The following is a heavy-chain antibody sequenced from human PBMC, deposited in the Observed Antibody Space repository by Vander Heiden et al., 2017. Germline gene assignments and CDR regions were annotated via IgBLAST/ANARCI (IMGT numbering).Heavy chain of an antibody. CDR2: ISGSVGST. V-gene: IGHV3-23*01. J-gene: IGHJ4*02. Sequence: EAQLLESGGGLVQPGGSLRLSCAHPGSTLSSYAMSWFRRAPEKGLEWVSAISGSVGSTYYADSVKGRFTISRDNSKNTLYLQMNSLRADDTAVYYCAKELSYDYVWGSYRTQWGQGTLVTVSS. D-gene: IGHD3-16*02. CDR1: GSTLSSYA. CDR3: AKELSYDYVWGSYRTQ.